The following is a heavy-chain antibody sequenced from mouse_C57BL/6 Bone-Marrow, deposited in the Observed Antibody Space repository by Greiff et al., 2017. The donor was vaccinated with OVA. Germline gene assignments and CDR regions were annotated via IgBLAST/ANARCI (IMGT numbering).Heavy chain of an antibody. Sequence: EVKLMESEGGLVQPGSSMKLSCTASGFTFSDYYMAWVRQVPEKGLEWVANINYDGSSTYYLDSLKSRFIISRDNAKNILYLQMSSLKSEDTATYYCARGNYVRAMDYWGQGTSVTVSS. CDR1: GFTFSDYY. V-gene: IGHV5-16*01. CDR2: INYDGSST. J-gene: IGHJ4*01. CDR3: ARGNYVRAMDY. D-gene: IGHD2-1*01.